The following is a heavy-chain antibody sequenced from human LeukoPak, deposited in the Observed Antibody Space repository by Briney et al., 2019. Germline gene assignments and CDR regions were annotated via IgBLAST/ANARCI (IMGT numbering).Heavy chain of an antibody. V-gene: IGHV3-74*01. D-gene: IGHD6-6*01. CDR3: AKVFSSYGDAFDI. CDR1: GFTFRSYW. CDR2: INSDGRST. Sequence: GGSLRLSCAASGFTFRSYWMNWVRQAPGKGLVWVSRINSDGRSTSYADSVKGRFTISRDNAKNTLYLQMNSLRAEDTAVYYCAKVFSSYGDAFDIWGQGTLVTVSS. J-gene: IGHJ3*02.